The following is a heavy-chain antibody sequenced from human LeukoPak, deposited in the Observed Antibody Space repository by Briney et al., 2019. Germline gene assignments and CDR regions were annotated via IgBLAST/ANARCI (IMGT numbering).Heavy chain of an antibody. CDR1: GFTFSAYS. V-gene: IGHV3-11*05. Sequence: GGSLRLSCAASGFTFSAYSMSWIRQAPGKGLEWVSYISSGSEDTLYADSVKGRFTISRDNAKNSLYLQMNSLTAEDTAVYYCARDVSAFDYWGQGTLVIVSS. D-gene: IGHD3-10*01. J-gene: IGHJ4*02. CDR2: ISSGSEDT. CDR3: ARDVSAFDY.